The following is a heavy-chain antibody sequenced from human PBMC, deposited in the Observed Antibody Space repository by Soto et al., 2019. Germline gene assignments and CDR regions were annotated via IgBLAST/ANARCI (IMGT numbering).Heavy chain of an antibody. J-gene: IGHJ5*02. CDR3: ARDIAAAGVSGNWFDP. CDR2: IIPILGIA. V-gene: IGHV1-69*08. CDR1: GGTFSSYT. D-gene: IGHD6-13*01. Sequence: QVQLVQSGAEVKKPGSSVKVSCKASGGTFSSYTISWVRQAPGQGLEWMGRIIPILGIANYAQKFQGRVTINADKYTSTAYMELSSLRSEDTAVYYWARDIAAAGVSGNWFDPWGQGTLVTVSS.